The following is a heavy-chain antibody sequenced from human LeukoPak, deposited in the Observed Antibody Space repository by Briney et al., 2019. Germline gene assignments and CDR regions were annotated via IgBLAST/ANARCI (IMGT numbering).Heavy chain of an antibody. V-gene: IGHV3-13*01. CDR1: GFTFSSYD. CDR2: IGIAGDT. Sequence: GGSLRLSCAASGFTFSSYDMHWVRQAPGRGLEWVSAIGIAGDTYYPDSVKGRFTISRENAKNSMYLQMNSLKDGDTAVYYCIRGGIYVSGIDPFNIWGQGAMVTVSS. CDR3: IRGGIYVSGIDPFNI. D-gene: IGHD2-21*01. J-gene: IGHJ3*02.